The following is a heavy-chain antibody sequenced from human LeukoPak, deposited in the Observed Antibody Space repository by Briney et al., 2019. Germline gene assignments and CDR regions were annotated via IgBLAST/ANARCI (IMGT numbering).Heavy chain of an antibody. Sequence: GGSLRLSCAASGFTFSSHSMNWVRQAPGKGLEWVSSISPSGNYIYYADSLEGRFTISRDNAKNSLYLQMNTLRAEDTAVYYCARDLSSSTSCYSYWGQGTLVTVSS. V-gene: IGHV3-21*01. CDR3: ARDLSSSTSCYSY. J-gene: IGHJ4*02. CDR1: GFTFSSHS. D-gene: IGHD2-2*01. CDR2: ISPSGNYI.